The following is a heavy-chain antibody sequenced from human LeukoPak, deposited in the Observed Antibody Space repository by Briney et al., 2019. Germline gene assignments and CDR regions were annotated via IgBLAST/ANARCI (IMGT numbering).Heavy chain of an antibody. CDR1: GGSISSYY. D-gene: IGHD3-22*01. CDR2: IYYSGST. J-gene: IGHJ5*02. Sequence: SETLSLTCTVSGGSISSYYWSWIRQPPGKGLEWIGYIYYSGSTNYNPSLKSRVTISVGTSKNQFSLKLSSVTAADTAVYYSARGLYYYDSSGYLWGQGTLVTVSS. V-gene: IGHV4-59*01. CDR3: ARGLYYYDSSGYL.